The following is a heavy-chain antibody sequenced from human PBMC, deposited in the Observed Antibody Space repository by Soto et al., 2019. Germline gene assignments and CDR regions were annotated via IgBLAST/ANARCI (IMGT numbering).Heavy chain of an antibody. V-gene: IGHV3-30*18. J-gene: IGHJ4*02. Sequence: GGSLRLSCAASGFTFSSYGMHWVRQAPGKGLEWVAVISYDGSNKYYADSVKGRFTISRDNSKNTLYLQMNSLRAEDTAVYYCAKDPHYGDYELTYYFDYWGQGTLVTVSS. D-gene: IGHD4-17*01. CDR2: ISYDGSNK. CDR3: AKDPHYGDYELTYYFDY. CDR1: GFTFSSYG.